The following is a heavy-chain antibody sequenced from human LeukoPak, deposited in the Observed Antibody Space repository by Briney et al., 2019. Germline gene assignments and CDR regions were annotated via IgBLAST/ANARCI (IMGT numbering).Heavy chain of an antibody. V-gene: IGHV3-7*01. J-gene: IGHJ4*02. D-gene: IGHD4-23*01. CDR2: IKQDGSEK. CDR1: GFTFSSYW. CDR3: ARDQDYGGNSGLDY. Sequence: QPGGSLRLSCAASGFTFSSYWMSWVRQAPGKGLEWVANIKQDGSEKYYVDSVKGRFTISRDNAKNLLYLQMNSLRAEDTAVYYCARDQDYGGNSGLDYWGQGTLVTVSS.